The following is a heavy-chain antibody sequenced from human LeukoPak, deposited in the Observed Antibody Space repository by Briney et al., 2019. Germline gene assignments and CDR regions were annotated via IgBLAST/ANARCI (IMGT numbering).Heavy chain of an antibody. V-gene: IGHV3-21*01. CDR1: DFPFGNI. Sequence: GGPLNLSCAASDFPFGNINWTGFARAPGRGLEGSHPLLPRSTYIYYADSVKGRFTISRDNAKNSLYLQMNSLRAEDTAVYFCARDPYSGSYGPYYYYFMDVWGKGTTVTISS. J-gene: IGHJ6*03. D-gene: IGHD1-26*01. CDR3: ARDPYSGSYGPYYYYFMDV. CDR2: LLPRSTYI.